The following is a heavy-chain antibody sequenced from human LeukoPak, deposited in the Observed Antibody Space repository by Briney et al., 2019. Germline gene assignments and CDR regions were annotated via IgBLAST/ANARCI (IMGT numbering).Heavy chain of an antibody. J-gene: IGHJ4*02. Sequence: QASETLSLTCTVSGGSISNYYWSWIRQPPGKGLEWIGSIYHSGTTYYTASLKSRVTISVDTSKNQFSLRLTSITAADTAVYYCARQARVTAAGTYFFDYWGQGSLVTVSS. CDR2: IYHSGTT. CDR1: GGSISNYY. CDR3: ARQARVTAAGTYFFDY. D-gene: IGHD6-13*01. V-gene: IGHV4-39*01.